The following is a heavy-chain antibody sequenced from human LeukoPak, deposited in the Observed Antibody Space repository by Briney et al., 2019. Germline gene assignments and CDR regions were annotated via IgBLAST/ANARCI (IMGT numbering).Heavy chain of an antibody. J-gene: IGHJ4*02. CDR3: ARDGGIVGAAPEYYFDY. D-gene: IGHD1-26*01. Sequence: SETLSLTCTVSGGSISSSSYYWGWIRQPPGKGLEWIGSFYYSGSTYYNPSLKSRVTISVDTSKNQFSLKLSSVTAADTAVYYCARDGGIVGAAPEYYFDYWGQGTLVTVSS. V-gene: IGHV4-39*07. CDR2: FYYSGST. CDR1: GGSISSSSYY.